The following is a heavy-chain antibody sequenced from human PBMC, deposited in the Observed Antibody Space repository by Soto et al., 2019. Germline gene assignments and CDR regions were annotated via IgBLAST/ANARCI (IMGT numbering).Heavy chain of an antibody. CDR1: GFIVRSTY. CDR3: ARDSGMIRGNYGMDV. J-gene: IGHJ6*02. D-gene: IGHD3-10*01. Sequence: GGSLRLSCAASGFIVRSTYMTWARQAQGKGLEWVSVIYSSGNIYYPDSVKGRFTTSRDNSQNTFFLQMNSLRAEDTAVYYCARDSGMIRGNYGMDVWGQGTTVTVSS. CDR2: IYSSGNI. V-gene: IGHV3-53*01.